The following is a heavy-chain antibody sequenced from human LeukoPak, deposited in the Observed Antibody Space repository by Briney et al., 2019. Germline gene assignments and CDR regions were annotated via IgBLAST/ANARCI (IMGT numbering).Heavy chain of an antibody. D-gene: IGHD2-15*01. CDR1: GFTFSSYG. CDR2: ISYDGSNK. CDR3: AKGQVVVVAAPIDY. Sequence: GGSLRLSCAASGFTFSSYGMHWVRQAPGKGLEWVAVISYDGSNKYYADSAKGRFTISRDNSKNTLYLQMNSLRAEDTAVYYCAKGQVVVVAAPIDYWGQGTLFTVSS. V-gene: IGHV3-30*18. J-gene: IGHJ4*02.